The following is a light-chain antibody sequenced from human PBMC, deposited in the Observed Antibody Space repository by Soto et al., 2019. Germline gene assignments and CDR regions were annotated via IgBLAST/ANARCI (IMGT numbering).Light chain of an antibody. CDR1: SSDVGSYDL. V-gene: IGLV2-23*01. J-gene: IGLJ1*01. CDR2: EGT. CDR3: CSYAGTSTFYV. Sequence: QSVLTQPASVSGSPGQSITISCTGTSSDVGSYDLVSWYQQHPGKAPKFIIFEGTKRPSGVSNRFSGSKSGNTASLTISGLQAEDEADYYCCSYAGTSTFYVFGTGTKDTVL.